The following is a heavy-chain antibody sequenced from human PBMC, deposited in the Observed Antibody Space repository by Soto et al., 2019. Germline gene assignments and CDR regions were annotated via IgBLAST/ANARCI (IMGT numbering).Heavy chain of an antibody. Sequence: QVQLQESGPGLVKPSETLSLTCTVSGDYISSHYWSWIRQPPGKGLEWIGYVYHSGKTDSNPSLTSRVTISIDTSKNQSSLSLTSVTAADTAFYYCARPKGIAPAMWYFELWGRGTLVTVSS. D-gene: IGHD2-2*01. V-gene: IGHV4-59*08. CDR3: ARPKGIAPAMWYFEL. CDR1: GDYISSHY. J-gene: IGHJ2*01. CDR2: VYHSGKT.